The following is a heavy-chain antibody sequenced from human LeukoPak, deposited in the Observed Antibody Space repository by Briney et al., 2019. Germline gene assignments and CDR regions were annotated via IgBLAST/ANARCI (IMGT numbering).Heavy chain of an antibody. CDR2: IIPIFGTA. V-gene: IGHV1-69*05. CDR1: GGTFSSYA. J-gene: IGHJ3*02. D-gene: IGHD3-22*01. CDR3: ARDVRTDYYDSSGYHDAFDI. Sequence: SVKVSCKASGGTFSSYAISWVRQAPGQGLEWMGGIIPIFGTANYAQKFQGRVTITTDESTSTAYMELSSLRSEDTAVYYCARDVRTDYYDSSGYHDAFDIWGQGTMVTVSS.